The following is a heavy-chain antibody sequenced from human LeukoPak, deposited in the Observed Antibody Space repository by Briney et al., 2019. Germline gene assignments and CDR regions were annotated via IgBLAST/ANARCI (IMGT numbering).Heavy chain of an antibody. J-gene: IGHJ6*02. Sequence: PEGSLRLSCAASGFIFSNYAMTWVRQAPGKGLEWVSIIGGVSESFYYADSVKGRFTVSRDNSKDTLYLQINSLRDEDTAVYYCARRWLGDPYGMDVWGQGTTVSVSS. CDR3: ARRWLGDPYGMDV. CDR1: GFIFSNYA. CDR2: IGGVSESF. V-gene: IGHV3-23*01. D-gene: IGHD3-10*01.